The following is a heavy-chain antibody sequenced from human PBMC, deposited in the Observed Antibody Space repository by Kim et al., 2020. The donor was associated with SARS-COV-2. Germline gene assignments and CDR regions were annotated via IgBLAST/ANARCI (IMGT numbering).Heavy chain of an antibody. CDR3: ARWVQDYYYYYMDV. CDR1: GGSISSSSYY. Sequence: SETLSLTCTVSGGSISSSSYYWGWIRQPPGKGLEWIGTIYYSGSTYYNPSLKSRVTISVDTSKNQFSLKLSSVTAADTAVYYCARWVQDYYYYYMDVLG. V-gene: IGHV4-39*01. J-gene: IGHJ6*03. CDR2: IYYSGST. D-gene: IGHD5-18*01.